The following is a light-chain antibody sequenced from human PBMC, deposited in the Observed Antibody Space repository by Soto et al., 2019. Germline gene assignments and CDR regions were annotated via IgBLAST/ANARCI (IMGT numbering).Light chain of an antibody. V-gene: IGLV2-8*01. Sequence: QSALTQPPSASGSPGQSVTISCAGTINDVGGYNYVSWYQQHPGKVPQLMIYQVTKRPSGVPDRFSASKSDTTASLTISGLQAEDEGDYYCMSYAGGNRFVFGTGTNLTVL. CDR2: QVT. J-gene: IGLJ1*01. CDR1: INDVGGYNY. CDR3: MSYAGGNRFV.